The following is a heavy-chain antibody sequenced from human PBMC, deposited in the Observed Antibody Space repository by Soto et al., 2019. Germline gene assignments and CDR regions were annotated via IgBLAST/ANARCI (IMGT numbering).Heavy chain of an antibody. V-gene: IGHV1-18*01. Sequence: QVQLVQYGAEVKKPGASVKVSCKASGYTFTTRGISWVRQVRGQGIEWMGWVRGDNGHTNYAQSLQGRVTMTTDTSTNTAYMELRSLRFDDTAVYYCARDLGYCRSGTCYREWFDPWGQGTLVTVSS. CDR2: VRGDNGHT. CDR1: GYTFTTRG. D-gene: IGHD2-15*01. CDR3: ARDLGYCRSGTCYREWFDP. J-gene: IGHJ5*02.